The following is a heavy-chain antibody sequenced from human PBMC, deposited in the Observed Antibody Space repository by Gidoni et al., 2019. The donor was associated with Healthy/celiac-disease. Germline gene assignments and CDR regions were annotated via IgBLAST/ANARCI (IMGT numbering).Heavy chain of an antibody. CDR2: INHSGST. Sequence: QVQLQQWGAGLLKPSETLSLTCAVYGGSFSGYYWSWIRQPPGKGLEWIGEINHSGSTNYNPSLKSRVTISVDTSKNQFSLKLSSVTAADTAVYYCARCLGSSFSCTNGVCYRSDAFDIWGQGTMVTVSS. D-gene: IGHD2-8*01. J-gene: IGHJ3*02. CDR1: GGSFSGYY. V-gene: IGHV4-34*01. CDR3: ARCLGSSFSCTNGVCYRSDAFDI.